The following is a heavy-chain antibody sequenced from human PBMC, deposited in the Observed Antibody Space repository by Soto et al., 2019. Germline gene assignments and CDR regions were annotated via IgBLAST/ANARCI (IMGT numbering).Heavy chain of an antibody. Sequence: QVQLVESGGGLVKPGGSLRLSCAASGFRFSDYYMSWIRQAPGKGLEWVSYVGSSSSYTNYADSVKGRFTISRDNAKNSLYLQMNSLRAEDTAVYYCARGGLVGPAASPVDCWGQGTLVTVSS. V-gene: IGHV3-11*06. CDR3: ARGGLVGPAASPVDC. D-gene: IGHD2-2*01. CDR1: GFRFSDYY. J-gene: IGHJ4*02. CDR2: VGSSSSYT.